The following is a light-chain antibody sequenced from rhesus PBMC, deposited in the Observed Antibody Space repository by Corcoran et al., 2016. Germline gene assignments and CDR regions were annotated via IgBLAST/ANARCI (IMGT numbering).Light chain of an antibody. V-gene: IGKV3-24*01. CDR3: LQHSNWPLT. J-gene: IGKJ4*01. CDR2: GAS. CDR1: QSVSSS. Sequence: EIVMTQSPATLSLSPGERATLSCRASQSVSSSLAWYQQKPGQAPRLLIYGASSRATGIPDRFSGSGSGTDFTLTISSLEPEVVAVYYCLQHSNWPLTFGGGTKVELK.